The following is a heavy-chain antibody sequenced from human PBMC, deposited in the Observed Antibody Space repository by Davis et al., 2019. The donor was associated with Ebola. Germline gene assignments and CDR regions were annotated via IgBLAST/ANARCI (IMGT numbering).Heavy chain of an antibody. J-gene: IGHJ4*02. CDR3: ARATGLDY. CDR2: ISSDSDYI. D-gene: IGHD1-1*01. Sequence: GGSLRLSCAASGFTFSTYSMSWVRQAPGKGLEWVSSISSDSDYIYYADSVKGRFTISRDNSKNTLYLQMNSLRAEDTAVYYCARATGLDYWGQGTLVTVSS. V-gene: IGHV3-21*01. CDR1: GFTFSTYS.